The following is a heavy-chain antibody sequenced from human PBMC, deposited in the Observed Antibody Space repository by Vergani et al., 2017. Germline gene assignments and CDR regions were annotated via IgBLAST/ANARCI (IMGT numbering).Heavy chain of an antibody. D-gene: IGHD1-1*01. V-gene: IGHV4-31*03. Sequence: QVQLQESGPGLVKPSQTLSLTCTVSGGSISSGGYYWSWIRQHPGKGLEWIGYIYYSGSTYYNPSLKCRVTISVDTSKNQFSLKLSSVTAADTAVYYCARERNDGYYYYYYMDVWGKGTTVTVSS. J-gene: IGHJ6*03. CDR2: IYYSGST. CDR1: GGSISSGGYY. CDR3: ARERNDGYYYYYYMDV.